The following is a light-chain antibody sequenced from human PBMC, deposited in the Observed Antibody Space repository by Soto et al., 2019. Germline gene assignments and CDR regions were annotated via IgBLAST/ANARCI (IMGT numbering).Light chain of an antibody. V-gene: IGKV3-11*01. CDR3: QQRSKWPLT. Sequence: EVVLTQSPATLSLSPGEGATISCRASQGVSNYLAWYQQKPGQAPRLLISDASNRATGIPARFNGSGSGTDVTLTISSQEAEDFAMYYCQQRSKWPLTFGGGTQVEIK. J-gene: IGKJ4*01. CDR1: QGVSNY. CDR2: DAS.